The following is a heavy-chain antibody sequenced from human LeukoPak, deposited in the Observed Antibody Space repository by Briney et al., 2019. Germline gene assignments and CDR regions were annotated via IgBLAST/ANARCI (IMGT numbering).Heavy chain of an antibody. D-gene: IGHD3-3*01. V-gene: IGHV4-59*01. J-gene: IGHJ1*01. Sequence: SETLSLTCTVSGGSISSYYWSWIRQPPGKGLEWIGYIYYSGSTNYNPSLKSRVTISVDTSKNQFSLKLSSVTAADTAVYYCARRSGYSYFQHWGQGTLVTVSS. CDR2: IYYSGST. CDR1: GGSISSYY. CDR3: ARRSGYSYFQH.